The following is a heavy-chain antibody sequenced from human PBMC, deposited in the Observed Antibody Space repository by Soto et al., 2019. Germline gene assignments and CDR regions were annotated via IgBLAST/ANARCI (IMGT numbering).Heavy chain of an antibody. D-gene: IGHD2-15*01. V-gene: IGHV4-59*01. CDR1: GGSISSYY. Sequence: PSETLSLTCTVSGGSISSYYWSWIRQPPGKGLEWIGYIYYSGSTNYNPSLKSRVTISVDTSKNQFSLKLSSVTAADTAVYYCARTRRSNTFYYFDYWGQGTLVTVSS. CDR3: ARTRRSNTFYYFDY. CDR2: IYYSGST. J-gene: IGHJ4*02.